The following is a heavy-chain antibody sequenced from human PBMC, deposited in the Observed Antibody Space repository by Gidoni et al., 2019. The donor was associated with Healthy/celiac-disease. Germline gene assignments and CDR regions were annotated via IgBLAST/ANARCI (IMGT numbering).Heavy chain of an antibody. CDR3: ARGLRPRYYYDSSGYFGDAFDI. CDR2: IWYDGSNK. V-gene: IGHV3-33*01. J-gene: IGHJ3*02. D-gene: IGHD3-22*01. CDR1: GFTFSRYG. Sequence: QVQLVESGGGVVQPGGSLRLSCAASGFTFSRYGMPWVRQAPGKGLEWVAVIWYDGSNKYYADSVKGRFTISRDNSKNTLYLQMNSLRAEDTAVYYCARGLRPRYYYDSSGYFGDAFDIWGQGTMVTVSS.